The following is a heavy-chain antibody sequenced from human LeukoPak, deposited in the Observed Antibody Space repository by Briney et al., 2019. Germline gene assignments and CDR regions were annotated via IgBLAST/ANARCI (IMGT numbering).Heavy chain of an antibody. J-gene: IGHJ4*02. CDR2: IKQDGSEK. Sequence: GGSLRLSCAASGFTFSSFWMSWDRPAPGKGLEWVANIKQDGSEKYHVDSVKGRFTISRDNAKNSLYLQMNSLRAEDTAVYYCATLAAGLEYYYDSGGYLPDWGEGALVSVSS. D-gene: IGHD3-22*01. CDR3: ATLAAGLEYYYDSGGYLPD. CDR1: GFTFSSFW. V-gene: IGHV3-7*01.